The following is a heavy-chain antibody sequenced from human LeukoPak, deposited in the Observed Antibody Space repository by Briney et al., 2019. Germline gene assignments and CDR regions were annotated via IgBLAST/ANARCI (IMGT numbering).Heavy chain of an antibody. D-gene: IGHD1-26*01. Sequence: ASVKVSCKASGYTFTSFDFNWVRQATGQGLEWMGWMKSNNGHTGYAQKFQGRVTMTRDTSISTVYMELSSLTFEDTAVYYCARAGRDTGNYYFDYWGQGTLVTVSS. CDR1: GYTFTSFD. V-gene: IGHV1-8*01. CDR3: ARAGRDTGNYYFDY. J-gene: IGHJ4*02. CDR2: MKSNNGHT.